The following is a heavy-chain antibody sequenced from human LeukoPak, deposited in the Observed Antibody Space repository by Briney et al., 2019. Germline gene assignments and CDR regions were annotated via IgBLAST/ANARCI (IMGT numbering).Heavy chain of an antibody. Sequence: ASVKVSCKVSGYTLTELSMHWVRQAPGKGLEWMGGFDPEDGETIYAQKFQGRVTMTEDSSTDTAYMELSSLRSEDTAVYYCATDREYQLLRGIDPWGQGTLVTVSS. CDR1: GYTLTELS. D-gene: IGHD2-2*01. CDR2: FDPEDGET. V-gene: IGHV1-24*01. CDR3: ATDREYQLLRGIDP. J-gene: IGHJ5*02.